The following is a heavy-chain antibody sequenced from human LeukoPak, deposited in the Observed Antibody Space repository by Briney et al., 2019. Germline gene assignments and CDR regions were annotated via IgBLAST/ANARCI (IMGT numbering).Heavy chain of an antibody. J-gene: IGHJ4*02. D-gene: IGHD3-22*01. V-gene: IGHV3-23*01. CDR1: GFTFSSYE. Sequence: GGSLRLSCAASGFTFSSYEMSWVRQAPGKGLEWVSAISGSGGSTYYADSVKGRFTISRDNSKNTLYLQMNSLRAEDTAVYYCALEAYYYDSSGQFDYWGQGTLVTVSS. CDR3: ALEAYYYDSSGQFDY. CDR2: ISGSGGST.